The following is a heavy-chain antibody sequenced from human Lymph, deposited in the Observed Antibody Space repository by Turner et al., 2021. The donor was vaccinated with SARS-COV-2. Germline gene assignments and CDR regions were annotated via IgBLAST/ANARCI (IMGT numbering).Heavy chain of an antibody. V-gene: IGHV3-53*02. CDR2: IYSGGTT. Sequence: EVQLVVTGGGLIQPWGSLSFSFAASGIIFSRNYMNWVRQAPGKGLEWVSVIYSGGTTYYADSVKGRFTISRDNSKNTLYLQMNSLRVEDTAVYYCARDLGTYGMDVWGQGTTVTVSS. CDR3: ARDLGTYGMDV. D-gene: IGHD6-13*01. J-gene: IGHJ6*02. CDR1: GIIFSRNY.